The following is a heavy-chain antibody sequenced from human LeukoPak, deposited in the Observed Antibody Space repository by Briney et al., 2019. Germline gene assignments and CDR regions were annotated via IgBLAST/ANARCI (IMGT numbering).Heavy chain of an antibody. CDR2: IATTSSYI. D-gene: IGHD1-1*01. V-gene: IGHV3-21*01. Sequence: GGSLRLSCAASGFTFSSYSMNWVRQAPGKGLEWVSVIATTSSYIYYADSVKGRFTISRDNAKNSVYLQMNSLRAEDTAVYYCARDSYGWHDRWDYWGQGTLVTVSS. CDR1: GFTFSSYS. J-gene: IGHJ4*02. CDR3: ARDSYGWHDRWDY.